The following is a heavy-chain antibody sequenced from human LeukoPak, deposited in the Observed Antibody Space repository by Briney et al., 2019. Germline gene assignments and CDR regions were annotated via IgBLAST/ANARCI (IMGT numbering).Heavy chain of an antibody. CDR1: GFTFSSYS. CDR2: ISSSSSYI. Sequence: SGGSLRLSCAASGFTFSSYSMNWVRQAPGKGLEWVSSISSSSSYIYYADSVKGRFTISRDNAKNSLYLQMDSLRAEDTAVYYCAREWSLVGAIDYWGQGTLVTVSS. J-gene: IGHJ4*02. CDR3: AREWSLVGAIDY. D-gene: IGHD1-26*01. V-gene: IGHV3-21*01.